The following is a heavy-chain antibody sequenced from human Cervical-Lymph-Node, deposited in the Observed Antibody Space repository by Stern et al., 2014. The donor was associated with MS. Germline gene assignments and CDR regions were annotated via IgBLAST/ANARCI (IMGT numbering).Heavy chain of an antibody. J-gene: IGHJ4*02. D-gene: IGHD4-17*01. CDR3: ARTHTVTPEYCFDY. V-gene: IGHV2-70*01. CDR1: GFSLNPSGMC. Sequence: QVTLKESGPALVKPTQTLTLTCTFSGFSLNPSGMCVSWIRQPPGKALEWLALIDLGDDKYYKTSLHTRLIIAPDTSKNQVVLTMTNMDHVDTATYYCARTHTVTPEYCFDYWGQGTLVTVSS. CDR2: IDLGDDK.